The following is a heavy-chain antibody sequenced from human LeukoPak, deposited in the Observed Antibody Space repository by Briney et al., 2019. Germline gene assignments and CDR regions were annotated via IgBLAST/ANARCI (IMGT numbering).Heavy chain of an antibody. CDR1: GFTVDSYA. CDR3: VKHVASRWSNNRFDP. V-gene: IGHV3-23*01. CDR2: VSLFGGTT. J-gene: IGHJ5*02. D-gene: IGHD6-13*01. Sequence: GGSLRLACAASGFTVDSYAMSWVRQAPGKGREWVSAVSLFGGTTYYADSGKGLFTISRDNSNNPVYLQMTSLRVGDTGPYYCVKHVASRWSNNRFDPWGQGTLVTVS.